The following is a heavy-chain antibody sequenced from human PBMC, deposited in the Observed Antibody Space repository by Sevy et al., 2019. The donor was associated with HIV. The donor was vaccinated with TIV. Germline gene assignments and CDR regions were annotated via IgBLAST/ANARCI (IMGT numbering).Heavy chain of an antibody. CDR1: GFTFSSYW. Sequence: GGSLRLSCAASGFTFSSYWMSWVRQAPGKGLEWVANIKKDGSEKYYVDSVKGRFTISRDNAKNSLYLQMNSLRVEDKAVYYCARDYSSGYYLDWGQGTLVTVSS. D-gene: IGHD3-22*01. J-gene: IGHJ4*02. CDR2: IKKDGSEK. V-gene: IGHV3-7*03. CDR3: ARDYSSGYYLD.